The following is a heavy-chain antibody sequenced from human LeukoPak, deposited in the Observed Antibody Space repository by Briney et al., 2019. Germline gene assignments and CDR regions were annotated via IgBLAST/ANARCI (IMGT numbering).Heavy chain of an antibody. Sequence: SETLSLTCSVSGGSVRDYYWSWIRQPPGKGLEWIGYVFHSGRNNYNPSLKSRVTMPLDTDQTQFSLKLTSGSAVDTTVYYCARGPIEFIYYFDDWGQGKLVTVSS. CDR3: ARGPIEFIYYFDD. CDR1: GGSVRDYY. V-gene: IGHV4-59*02. J-gene: IGHJ4*02. CDR2: VFHSGRN. D-gene: IGHD2-15*01.